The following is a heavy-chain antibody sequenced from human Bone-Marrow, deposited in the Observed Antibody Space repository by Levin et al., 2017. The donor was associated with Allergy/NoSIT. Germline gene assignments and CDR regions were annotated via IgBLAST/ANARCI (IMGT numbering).Heavy chain of an antibody. D-gene: IGHD6-13*01. J-gene: IGHJ5*02. CDR2: IYYSGST. CDR1: GGSISSYY. Sequence: PSETLSLTCTVSGGSISSYYWSWIRQPPGKGLEWIGYIYYSGSTNYNPSLKSRVTISVDTSKNQFSLKLSSVTAADTAVYYCAGREGSSSLEDWFDPWGQGTLVTVSS. CDR3: AGREGSSSLEDWFDP. V-gene: IGHV4-59*01.